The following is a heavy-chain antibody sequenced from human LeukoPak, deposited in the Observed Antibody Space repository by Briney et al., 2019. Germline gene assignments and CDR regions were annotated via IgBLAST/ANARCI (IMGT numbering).Heavy chain of an antibody. D-gene: IGHD3-22*01. CDR2: IYYSGST. J-gene: IGHJ4*02. Sequence: PSETLSLTCTVSGGSISSSSYYWGWTRQPPGKGLEWIGSIYYSGSTYYNPSLKSRVTISVDTSKNQFSLKLSSVTAADTAVYYCAREMYFYDSDEYLAYFDYWGQGTLVTVSS. V-gene: IGHV4-39*07. CDR3: AREMYFYDSDEYLAYFDY. CDR1: GGSISSSSYY.